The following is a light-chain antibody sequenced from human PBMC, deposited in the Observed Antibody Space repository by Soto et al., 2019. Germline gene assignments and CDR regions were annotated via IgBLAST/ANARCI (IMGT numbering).Light chain of an antibody. Sequence: AIQLTQSPSSLSASVGDRVTITCRASEAIRSALGWYQQKPGKVPKLLIYAASILQSGVPSRFSGSGSGTDFTLTTSSLQPEDFATYYCLLDFRYFWAFGQGTKVDIK. CDR2: AAS. CDR1: EAIRSA. CDR3: LLDFRYFWA. J-gene: IGKJ1*01. V-gene: IGKV1-6*01.